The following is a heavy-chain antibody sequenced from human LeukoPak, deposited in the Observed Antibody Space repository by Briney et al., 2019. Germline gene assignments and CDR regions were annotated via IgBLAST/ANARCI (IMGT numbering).Heavy chain of an antibody. CDR3: ARDSIDGSGTYYNDSPDY. CDR1: GYTFSSYG. CDR2: ISAYNGNT. J-gene: IGHJ4*02. D-gene: IGHD3-10*01. V-gene: IGHV1-18*01. Sequence: ASVKVSCKASGYTFSSYGISWVRQAPGQGLEWMGWISAYNGNTDYAQNLRGRLIMTTDTCTSTAYMALRSLRSDDTAVYYCARDSIDGSGTYYNDSPDYWGQGTLVTVSS.